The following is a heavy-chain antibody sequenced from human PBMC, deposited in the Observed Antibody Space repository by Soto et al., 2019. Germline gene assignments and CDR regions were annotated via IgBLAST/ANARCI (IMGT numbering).Heavy chain of an antibody. J-gene: IGHJ3*02. D-gene: IGHD2-15*01. CDR1: GYSFTSYW. V-gene: IGHV5-10-1*01. Sequence: PGESLKISCKGSGYSFTSYWISWVRQMPGKDMEWMGRIDPSDSYTNYSPSFQGHVTISADKSISTAYLQWSSLKASDTAMYYCAREVSGNIVVVVAARNDAFDIWGQGTMVTVSS. CDR3: AREVSGNIVVVVAARNDAFDI. CDR2: IDPSDSYT.